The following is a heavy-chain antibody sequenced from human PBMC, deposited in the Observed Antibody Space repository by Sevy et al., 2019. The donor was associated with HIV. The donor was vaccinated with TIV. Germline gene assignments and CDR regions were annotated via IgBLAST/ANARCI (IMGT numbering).Heavy chain of an antibody. Sequence: SETLSLTCAVYGGSFSGYSWNWIRQSPERGLEWIGEITHSGNTNYISSLKSRVTISKATSNNQFSLKLNSMSAADTAVYYCARGKDVSGTFDIWGQGTGVTVSS. J-gene: IGHJ3*02. CDR2: ITHSGNT. CDR1: GGSFSGYS. CDR3: ARGKDVSGTFDI. V-gene: IGHV4-34*01.